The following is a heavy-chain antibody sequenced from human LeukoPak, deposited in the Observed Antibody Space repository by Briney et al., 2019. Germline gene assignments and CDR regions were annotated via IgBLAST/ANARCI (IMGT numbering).Heavy chain of an antibody. V-gene: IGHV3-23*01. Sequence: GGSLRLSCAASGFTFSSYAMHWVRQAPGKGLEWVSTISDSSGSTYYADSVKGRFTISRDNSKNTLYLQMNSLRAEDTAVYYYSRAPPHYLRYGYFDYWGQGALATVSS. CDR3: SRAPPHYLRYGYFDY. CDR1: GFTFSSYA. J-gene: IGHJ4*02. CDR2: ISDSSGST. D-gene: IGHD4-17*01.